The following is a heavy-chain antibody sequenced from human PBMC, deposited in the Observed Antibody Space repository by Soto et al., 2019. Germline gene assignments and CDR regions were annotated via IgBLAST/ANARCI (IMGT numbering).Heavy chain of an antibody. J-gene: IGHJ6*02. CDR2: IIPIFGTA. D-gene: IGHD6-13*01. CDR3: AKDRSGSSWYYYYYYGMDV. CDR1: GGTFSSYA. V-gene: IGHV1-69*01. Sequence: QVQLVQSGAEVKKPGSSVKVSCKASGGTFSSYAISWVRQSPVQGLEWMGVIIPIFGTANYAQKFQGRVTITADESTSTAYMELSSLRSEDTAVYYCAKDRSGSSWYYYYYYGMDVWGQGTTVTVSS.